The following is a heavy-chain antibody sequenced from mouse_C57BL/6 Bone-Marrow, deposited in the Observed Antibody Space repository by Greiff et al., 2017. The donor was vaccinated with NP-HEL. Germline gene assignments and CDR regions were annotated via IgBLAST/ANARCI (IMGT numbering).Heavy chain of an antibody. CDR3: ARSPFYGNYDYAMDY. CDR1: GFTFTDYY. J-gene: IGHJ4*01. CDR2: IRNKANGYTT. Sequence: VQLQQSGGGLVQPGGSLSLSCAASGFTFTDYYMSWVRQPPGKALEWLGFIRNKANGYTTEYSASVKGRFTISRDNSQSILYLQMNALRAEDSATYYCARSPFYGNYDYAMDYWGQGTSVTVSS. V-gene: IGHV7-3*01. D-gene: IGHD2-1*01.